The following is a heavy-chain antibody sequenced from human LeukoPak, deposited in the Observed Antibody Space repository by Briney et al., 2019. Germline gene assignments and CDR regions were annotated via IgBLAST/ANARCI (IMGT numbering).Heavy chain of an antibody. Sequence: GGSLRLSCAASGFTFSSYEMNWVRQAPGKGLEWVSSISSSSSYIYYADSVKGRFTISRDNAKNSLYLQMNSLRAEDTAVYYCARATLAAAGYDYWGQGTLVTVSS. CDR2: ISSSSSYI. CDR3: ARATLAAAGYDY. D-gene: IGHD2-15*01. V-gene: IGHV3-21*01. CDR1: GFTFSSYE. J-gene: IGHJ4*02.